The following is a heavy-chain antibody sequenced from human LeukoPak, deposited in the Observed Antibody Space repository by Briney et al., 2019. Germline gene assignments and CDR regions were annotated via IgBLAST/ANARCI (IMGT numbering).Heavy chain of an antibody. CDR3: ARTTYPQDAFDI. D-gene: IGHD1-1*01. Sequence: ASVKVSCKASGYTFTSYGISWVRQAPGQGLEWMGWINPNSGGTNYAQKFQGRVTMTRDTSISTAYMELSRLRSDDTAVYYCARTTYPQDAFDIWGQGTMVTVSS. V-gene: IGHV1-2*02. J-gene: IGHJ3*02. CDR2: INPNSGGT. CDR1: GYTFTSYG.